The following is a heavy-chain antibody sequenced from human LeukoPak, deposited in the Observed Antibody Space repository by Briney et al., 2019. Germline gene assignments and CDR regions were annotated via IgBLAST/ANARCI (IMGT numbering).Heavy chain of an antibody. CDR1: GFTFNSYA. J-gene: IGHJ4*02. CDR3: THYYFDY. CDR2: ISGSGGSR. Sequence: GGSLRLSCATSGFTFNSYAMIWVRQAPGKGLEWASTISGSGGSRYYADSVKGRFTISRDNSKNTLYLQMNSLRAEDTAVYYCTHYYFDYWGQGTLVTVSS. V-gene: IGHV3-23*01.